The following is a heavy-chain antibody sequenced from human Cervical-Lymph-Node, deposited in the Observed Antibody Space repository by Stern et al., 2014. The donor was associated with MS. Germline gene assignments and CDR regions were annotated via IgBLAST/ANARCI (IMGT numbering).Heavy chain of an antibody. CDR2: INPNSGGT. V-gene: IGHV1-2*06. D-gene: IGHD6-19*01. CDR3: ARGGSSGWENYYYGMDV. J-gene: IGHJ6*02. Sequence: QLVQSGAEVKKPGASVKVSCKASGYTFTGYYMHWVRQAPGQGLEWMGRINPNSGGTNYAQKFQGRVTMTRDTSISTAYMELSRLRSDDTAVYYCARGGSSGWENYYYGMDVWGQGTTVTVSS. CDR1: GYTFTGYY.